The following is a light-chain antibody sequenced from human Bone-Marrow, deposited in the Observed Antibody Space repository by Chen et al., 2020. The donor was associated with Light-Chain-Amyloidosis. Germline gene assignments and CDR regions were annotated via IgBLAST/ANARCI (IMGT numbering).Light chain of an antibody. CDR1: QTISSNY. CDR2: GSS. Sequence: EIVLTQSPGTLSLSPGEGDNLSCRASQTISSNYLTRYQQKFGQAPRLLIYGSSSRATGIPDRFTGSGSGTDFTLTINRLEPEDFAMYYCQQYGTSPLTFGGGTKVEIK. CDR3: QQYGTSPLT. J-gene: IGKJ4*01. V-gene: IGKV3-20*01.